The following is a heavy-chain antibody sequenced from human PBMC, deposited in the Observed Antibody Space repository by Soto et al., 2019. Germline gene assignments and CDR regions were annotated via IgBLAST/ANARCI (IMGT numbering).Heavy chain of an antibody. CDR3: VKDRWVDY. J-gene: IGHJ4*02. Sequence: PVGSLRLSCAASGFTFSSYSTNWVRQAPGKGLEYVSSISSNGGSTYYPDSVKGRFTISRDNSKNTLYLQMSSLRVEDTAVYYCVKDRWVDYWGQGTLVTVSS. D-gene: IGHD6-13*01. V-gene: IGHV3-64D*06. CDR1: GFTFSSYS. CDR2: ISSNGGST.